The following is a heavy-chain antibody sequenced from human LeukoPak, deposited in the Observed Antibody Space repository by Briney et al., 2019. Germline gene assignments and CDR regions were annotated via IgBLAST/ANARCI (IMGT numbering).Heavy chain of an antibody. D-gene: IGHD3-22*01. J-gene: IGHJ4*02. CDR3: ARDGYDSGGYYTYFQD. V-gene: IGHV4-61*02. CDR1: GDSIISGNYH. CDR2: IDTSWNT. Sequence: SQTLSLTCSVSGDSIISGNYHWNWIRQPAGKGLEWIGRIDTSWNTDYNPSLKSRVTMSLGTSTNQFSLKLTSVTAADTAVYYRARDGYDSGGYYTYFQDWGQGTLVTVSS.